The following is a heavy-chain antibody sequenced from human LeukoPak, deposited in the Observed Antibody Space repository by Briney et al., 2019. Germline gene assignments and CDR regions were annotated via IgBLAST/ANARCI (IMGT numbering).Heavy chain of an antibody. V-gene: IGHV4-30-4*01. CDR3: ARAESSSPTPTRCRYFDL. D-gene: IGHD6-13*01. CDR1: GGSISSGDYY. Sequence: PSQTLSLTCTVSGGSISSGDYYWSWIRQPPGKGLEWIGYIYYSGSTYYNPSLKSRVTISVDTSKNQFSLKLSSVTAADTAVYYCARAESSSPTPTRCRYFDLWGRGTLVTVSS. J-gene: IGHJ2*01. CDR2: IYYSGST.